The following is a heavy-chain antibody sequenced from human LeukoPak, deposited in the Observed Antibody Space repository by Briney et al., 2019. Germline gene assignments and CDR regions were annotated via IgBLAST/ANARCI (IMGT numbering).Heavy chain of an antibody. J-gene: IGHJ4*02. V-gene: IGHV3-23*01. D-gene: IGHD3/OR15-3a*01. CDR2: ISDSGGST. Sequence: PGGSLRLSCAVSGITLNNYGMTWVRQAPGKGLEWVAGISDSGGSTKYADSVKGRLTISRDNPKNTLYLQMNSLRAEDTAVYFCAKRGVVIRVILVGFHKEAYYFESWGQGALVTVSS. CDR1: GITLNNYG. CDR3: AKRGVVIRVILVGFHKEAYYFES.